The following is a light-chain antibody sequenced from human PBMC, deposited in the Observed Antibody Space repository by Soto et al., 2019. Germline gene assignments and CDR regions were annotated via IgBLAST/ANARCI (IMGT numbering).Light chain of an antibody. CDR3: TSYASSDTNV. Sequence: QSALTQPASVSGSPGQSITISCTGTSSDVDGYKYVSWYQQHPGKAPKLMIYAVSNRPSGVSNRFSGSKSGNTASLTISGLQAEDEADYYCTSYASSDTNVFGTGTKVTVL. CDR2: AVS. J-gene: IGLJ1*01. CDR1: SSDVDGYKY. V-gene: IGLV2-14*01.